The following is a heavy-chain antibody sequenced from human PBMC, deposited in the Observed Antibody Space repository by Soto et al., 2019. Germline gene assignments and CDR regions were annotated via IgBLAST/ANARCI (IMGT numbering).Heavy chain of an antibody. CDR1: GFPCSDHY. CDR3: TSSWGDYRYFDN. Sequence: EVQLVESGGDLVQPGGSLRLSCVASGFPCSDHYVDWVRQAPGKGLEWVGRFRHKANGYTTEYAASVKGRFTISRDDSKNSLYLQMNSLKTEDTAVYYCTSSWGDYRYFDNWGQGTLVSVSS. CDR2: FRHKANGYTT. V-gene: IGHV3-72*01. D-gene: IGHD4-17*01. J-gene: IGHJ4*02.